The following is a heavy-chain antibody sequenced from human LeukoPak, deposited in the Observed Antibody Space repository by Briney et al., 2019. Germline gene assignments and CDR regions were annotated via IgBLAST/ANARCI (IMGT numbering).Heavy chain of an antibody. CDR3: ARQGAGVPFDY. J-gene: IGHJ4*02. CDR2: IYYSGST. CDR1: GGSIRSYY. Sequence: SETLSLTCTVSGGSIRSYYWSWIRQPPGKGLEWIGCIYYSGSTNYNPSPKSRVTISVDTSKNQFSLKLSSVTAADTAVYYCARQGAGVPFDYWGRGTLVTVSS. V-gene: IGHV4-59*08. D-gene: IGHD3-10*01.